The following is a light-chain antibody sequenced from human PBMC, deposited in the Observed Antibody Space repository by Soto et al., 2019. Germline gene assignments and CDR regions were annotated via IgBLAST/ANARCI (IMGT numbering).Light chain of an antibody. CDR1: QGVGRSV. Sequence: EIVLTQSPGTLPLSPGERATLSCRASQGVGRSVLAWYQQRPGQAPSILIYSTSTRVTGIPARFSGSGSGTAFTLSMSRLEPDDFAVYYGHEDGASPWTFGTGTKVEIK. J-gene: IGKJ1*01. V-gene: IGKV3-20*01. CDR3: HEDGASPWT. CDR2: STS.